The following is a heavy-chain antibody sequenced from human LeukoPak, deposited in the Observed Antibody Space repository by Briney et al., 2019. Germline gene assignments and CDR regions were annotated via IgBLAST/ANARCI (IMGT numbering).Heavy chain of an antibody. CDR2: ISVYNDNK. J-gene: IGHJ4*02. Sequence: ASVNVSCKASGYIFTSYGISWVRQAPGQGLEWMGWISVYNDNKNYAQKFQGRVTMTTDPSTSTAHMELRSLRSDDTAVYYCARDNDYVWGSYRYPGYWGQGTLVTVLS. V-gene: IGHV1-18*01. CDR3: ARDNDYVWGSYRYPGY. D-gene: IGHD3-16*02. CDR1: GYIFTSYG.